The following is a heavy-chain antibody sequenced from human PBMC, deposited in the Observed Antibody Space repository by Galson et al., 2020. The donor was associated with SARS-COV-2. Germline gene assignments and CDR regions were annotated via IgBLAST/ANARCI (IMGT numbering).Heavy chain of an antibody. Sequence: QLGESLKISCAASGFTFSSYGMHWVRQAPGKGLEWVAVISYDGSNKYYADSVKGRFTISRDNSKNTLYLQMNSLRAEDTAVYYCASSRRITMVRGNDAFDIWGQGTMVTVSS. CDR1: GFTFSSYG. CDR2: ISYDGSNK. J-gene: IGHJ3*02. D-gene: IGHD3-10*01. CDR3: ASSRRITMVRGNDAFDI. V-gene: IGHV3-30*03.